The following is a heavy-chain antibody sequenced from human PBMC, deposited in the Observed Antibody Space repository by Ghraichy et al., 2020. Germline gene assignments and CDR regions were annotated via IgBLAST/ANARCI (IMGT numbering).Heavy chain of an antibody. CDR1: GFTFSDYD. V-gene: IGHV3-11*06. J-gene: IGHJ2*01. CDR2: ISSSSSYT. Sequence: GESLNISCAASGFTFSDYDMNWIRQAPGKGLEWVSYISSSSSYTNYADSVKGRFTISRDNAKLSLYLQMNSLRAEDTAVYYCARGSSNWYTDWYFDLWGRGTLVIVSS. CDR3: ARGSSNWYTDWYFDL. D-gene: IGHD6-13*01.